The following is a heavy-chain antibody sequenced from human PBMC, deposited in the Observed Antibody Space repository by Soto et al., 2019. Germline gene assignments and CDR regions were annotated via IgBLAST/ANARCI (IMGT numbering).Heavy chain of an antibody. D-gene: IGHD3-16*01. CDR3: ARDVESSDYAYAFDI. V-gene: IGHV4-31*03. CDR1: GGSISSGGYY. CDR2: IYYNGAT. J-gene: IGHJ3*02. Sequence: QVQLQESGPGLVRPSQTLSLTCTVSGGSISSGGYYWTWIRQHPGKGLEWIGYIYYNGATYYSPSLRSRVNISLDTSKNQFSLRLSSVTAADTAVYYCARDVESSDYAYAFDILGQGTVVTVSS.